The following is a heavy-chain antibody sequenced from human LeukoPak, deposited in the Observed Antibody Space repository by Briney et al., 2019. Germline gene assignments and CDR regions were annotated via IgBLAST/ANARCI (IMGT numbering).Heavy chain of an antibody. CDR2: IYYSGIT. CDR3: AGRGKEVVGGNDY. Sequence: PSETLSLTCTVSGGSISSYYWSWIRQPPGKGLEWIGYIYYSGITNYNPSLKSRVTMSVDTSKNQISLKLSSVTAADTAVYYCAGRGKEVVGGNDYWGQGTLVTVSS. CDR1: GGSISSYY. D-gene: IGHD2-15*01. V-gene: IGHV4-59*08. J-gene: IGHJ4*02.